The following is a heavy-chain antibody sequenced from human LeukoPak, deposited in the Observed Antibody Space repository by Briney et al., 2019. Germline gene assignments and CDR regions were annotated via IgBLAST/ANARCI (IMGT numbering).Heavy chain of an antibody. CDR3: ARVTVWAAAGTPDYYYYYYMDV. V-gene: IGHV1-46*01. CDR1: GYTFTSYY. CDR2: INPSGGST. D-gene: IGHD6-13*01. Sequence: ASVKVSCKASGYTFTSYYMHWVRQAPGQGLEWMGIINPSGGSTSYAQKFQGRVTMTRNTSISTAYMELSSLRSEDTAVYYCARVTVWAAAGTPDYYYYYYMDVWGKGTTVTISS. J-gene: IGHJ6*03.